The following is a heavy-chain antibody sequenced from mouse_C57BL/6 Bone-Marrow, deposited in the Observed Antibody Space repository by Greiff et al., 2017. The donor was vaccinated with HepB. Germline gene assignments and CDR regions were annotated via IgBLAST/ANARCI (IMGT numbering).Heavy chain of an antibody. CDR2: ISSGSSTI. CDR1: GFTFSDYG. Sequence: EVKLVESGGGLVKPGGSLKLSCAASGFTFSDYGMHWVRQAPEKGLEWVAYISSGSSTIYYADTVKGRFTISRDNAKNTLFLQMTSLRSEDTAMYYCARSWDYWGQGTTLTVSS. J-gene: IGHJ2*01. CDR3: ARSWDY. V-gene: IGHV5-17*01.